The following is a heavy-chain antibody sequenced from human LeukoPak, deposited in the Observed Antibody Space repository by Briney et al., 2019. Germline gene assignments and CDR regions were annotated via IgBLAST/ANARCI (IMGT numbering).Heavy chain of an antibody. D-gene: IGHD6-13*01. CDR2: IYFSGST. V-gene: IGHV4-59*01. CDR1: GGSISSYY. Sequence: SETLSLTCTVSGGSISSYYWSWIRQPPGKGLEWIGYIYFSGSTNYNPSLKSRVTMSVDTSKNQFSLKLSSVTAADTAIYYCAHTSSWQYFDYWGQGTQVTVSS. CDR3: AHTSSWQYFDY. J-gene: IGHJ4*02.